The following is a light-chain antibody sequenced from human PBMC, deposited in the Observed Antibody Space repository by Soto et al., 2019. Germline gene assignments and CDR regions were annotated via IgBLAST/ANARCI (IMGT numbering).Light chain of an antibody. Sequence: EIVMTQSPASLSVSPGERATISCRASQSVSSNLAWYQQKPGQAPRLLIYGASTGATGVPARFSGSGSGTDFTLTISSLQSEDFAVYCCQQYNNWPRTFGQGTKVEIK. V-gene: IGKV3-15*01. J-gene: IGKJ1*01. CDR3: QQYNNWPRT. CDR2: GAS. CDR1: QSVSSN.